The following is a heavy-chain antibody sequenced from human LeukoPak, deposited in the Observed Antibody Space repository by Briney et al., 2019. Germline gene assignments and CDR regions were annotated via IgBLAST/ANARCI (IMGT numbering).Heavy chain of an antibody. J-gene: IGHJ4*02. Sequence: HPGGSLRLSCAASGFTFSNYAMSWVRQAPGKGLEWVSIVTGSGSSTFYADSMKGRFTISRDNSKNTLYLQMNSLRVEDTAVYYCAARSGWYHITDWGQGILVTVSS. CDR1: GFTFSNYA. CDR3: AARSGWYHITD. CDR2: VTGSGSST. V-gene: IGHV3-23*01. D-gene: IGHD6-19*01.